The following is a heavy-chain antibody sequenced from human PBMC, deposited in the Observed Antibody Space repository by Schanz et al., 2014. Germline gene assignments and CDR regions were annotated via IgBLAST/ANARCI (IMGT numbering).Heavy chain of an antibody. Sequence: QVQLVQSGAEVKKPGPSVKVSCKSSGGTFSSYTISWIRQAPGQGLEWMGRIIPVLAIADYAQKFQGRVTITADTSTTTAYMELSGLRSEDTAVYYCARDRLECGAECYSVEVFEIWGQGTLVIVSS. CDR1: GGTFSSYT. J-gene: IGHJ4*02. CDR3: ARDRLECGAECYSVEVFEI. V-gene: IGHV1-69*08. CDR2: IIPVLAIA. D-gene: IGHD2-21*01.